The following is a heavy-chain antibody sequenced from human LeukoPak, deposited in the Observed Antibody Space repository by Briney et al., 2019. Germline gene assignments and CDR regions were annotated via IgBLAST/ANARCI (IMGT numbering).Heavy chain of an antibody. CDR1: GGTFSSYA. CDR2: IIPIFGTA. Sequence: SVKVSCKASGGTFSSYAISWVRQAPGQGLEWMGGIIPIFGTANYAQKFQGRVTNTTDESTSTAYMELSRLGSEDSAVYYCARHVPAAQIDYWGQGTLVTVSS. D-gene: IGHD2-2*01. J-gene: IGHJ4*02. CDR3: ARHVPAAQIDY. V-gene: IGHV1-69*05.